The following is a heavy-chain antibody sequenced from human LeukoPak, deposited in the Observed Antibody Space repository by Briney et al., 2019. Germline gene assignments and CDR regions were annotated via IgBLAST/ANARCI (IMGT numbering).Heavy chain of an antibody. V-gene: IGHV3-7*01. CDR1: GPSFSDHW. D-gene: IGHD6-13*01. Sequence: GGSLRLSCAASGPSFSDHWMTWVCHPPGKGLEWVATIKQDGSVKYYLDSVKGRFTISRDNAKNSLYLQMNSLGAEDTAVYYCASMAAAALEFDPWGQGTLVTVSS. J-gene: IGHJ5*02. CDR3: ASMAAAALEFDP. CDR2: IKQDGSVK.